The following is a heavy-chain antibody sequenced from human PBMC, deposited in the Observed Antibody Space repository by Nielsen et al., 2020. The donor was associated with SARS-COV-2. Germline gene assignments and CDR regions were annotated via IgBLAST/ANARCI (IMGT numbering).Heavy chain of an antibody. CDR2: ISGRSVYT. Sequence: GESLKISCAASGFSFSDSYMSWIRQAPGKGLEWISYISGRSVYTNYADSVKGRFTISRDNAKNSLYLQMNNVTVGDTAVYYCATAGASNYWGQGSLVTVSS. J-gene: IGHJ4*02. V-gene: IGHV3-11*03. CDR1: GFSFSDSY. CDR3: ATAGASNY. D-gene: IGHD2-8*02.